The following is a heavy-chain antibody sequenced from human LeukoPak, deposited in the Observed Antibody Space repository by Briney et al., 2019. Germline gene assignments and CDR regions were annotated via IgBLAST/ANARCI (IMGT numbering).Heavy chain of an antibody. CDR2: IKSKTDGGTT. D-gene: IGHD4-17*01. CDR1: GFTFSNAW. CDR3: TTTTVTMILDAFDY. J-gene: IGHJ4*02. V-gene: IGHV3-15*01. Sequence: GGSLRLSCAASGFTFSNAWMSWVRQAPGKGLEWVGRIKSKTDGGTTDYAAPVKGRFTISRDDSKNTLYLQVNSLKTEDTAVYYCTTTTVTMILDAFDYWGQGTLVTVSS.